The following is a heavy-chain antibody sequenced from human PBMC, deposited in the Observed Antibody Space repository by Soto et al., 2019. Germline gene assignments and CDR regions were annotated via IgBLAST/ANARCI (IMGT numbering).Heavy chain of an antibody. CDR1: GYTFTSYY. Sequence: ASVKVSCKASGYTFTSYYMHWVRQAPGQGLEWMGIINPSGGSTSYAQKFQGRVTTTRDTSTSTVYMELSSLRSEDTAVYYCARKAYDSSGSPEVVGHGDAFDIWGQGTMVTVSS. CDR3: ARKAYDSSGSPEVVGHGDAFDI. CDR2: INPSGGST. D-gene: IGHD3-22*01. J-gene: IGHJ3*02. V-gene: IGHV1-46*01.